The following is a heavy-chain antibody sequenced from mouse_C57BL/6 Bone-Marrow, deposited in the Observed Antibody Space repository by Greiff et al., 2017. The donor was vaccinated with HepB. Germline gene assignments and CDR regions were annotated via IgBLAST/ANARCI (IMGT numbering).Heavy chain of an antibody. Sequence: EVQLVESGGGLVQPGGSLSLSCAASGFTFTDYYMSWVRQPPGKALEWLGFIRNKANGYTTEYSASVKGRFTISRDNSQSILYLQMNALRAEDSATYYCARYPPPYGSSYVGYFDVWGTGTTVTVSS. CDR2: IRNKANGYTT. CDR1: GFTFTDYY. V-gene: IGHV7-3*01. J-gene: IGHJ1*03. CDR3: ARYPPPYGSSYVGYFDV. D-gene: IGHD1-1*01.